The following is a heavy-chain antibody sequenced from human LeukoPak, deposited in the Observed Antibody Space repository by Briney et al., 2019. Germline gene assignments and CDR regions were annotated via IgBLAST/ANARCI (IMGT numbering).Heavy chain of an antibody. D-gene: IGHD6-13*01. V-gene: IGHV4-59*01. Sequence: SETQSLTCTVSGGSISSYYWSWIRQPPGKGLEWIGYIYYSGSTSYNPSLKSRVTISVDTSKNQFSLKLSSVTAADTAVYYCARADSSSNDYWGQGTLVTVSS. CDR1: GGSISSYY. CDR2: IYYSGST. J-gene: IGHJ4*02. CDR3: ARADSSSNDY.